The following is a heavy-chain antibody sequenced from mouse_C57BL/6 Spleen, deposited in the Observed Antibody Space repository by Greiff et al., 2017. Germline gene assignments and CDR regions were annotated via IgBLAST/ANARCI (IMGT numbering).Heavy chain of an antibody. J-gene: IGHJ2*01. V-gene: IGHV5-4*01. Sequence: EVQVVESGGGLVKPGGSLKLSCAASGFTFSSYAMSWVRQTPEKRLEWVATISDGGSYTYYPDTVKGRFTISRDNAKNNLYLQMSHLKSEDTAMYYCARDLTGDYWRQGTTLTVSS. CDR3: ARDLTGDY. CDR2: ISDGGSYT. D-gene: IGHD1-1*01. CDR1: GFTFSSYA.